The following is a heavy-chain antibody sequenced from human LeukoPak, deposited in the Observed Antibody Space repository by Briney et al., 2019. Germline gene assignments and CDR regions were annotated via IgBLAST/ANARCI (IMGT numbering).Heavy chain of an antibody. V-gene: IGHV4-61*01. D-gene: IGHD5-18*01. CDR3: ARERYSYGSD. CDR2: IYYSGST. J-gene: IGHJ4*02. Sequence: SETLSLTCTVSDYSITSGYYWGWIRQPPGKGLEWIGYIYYSGSTNYNPSLKSRVTISVDTSKNQFSLKLSSVTAADTAVYYCARERYSYGSDWGQGTLVTVSS. CDR1: DYSITSGYY.